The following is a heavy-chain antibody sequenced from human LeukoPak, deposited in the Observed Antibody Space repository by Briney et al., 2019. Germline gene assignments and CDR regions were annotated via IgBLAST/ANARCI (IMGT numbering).Heavy chain of an antibody. CDR3: ARAVSGRFDY. J-gene: IGHJ4*02. CDR1: GGSISNNY. V-gene: IGHV4-59*12. CDR2: IYYTGTT. Sequence: SETLSLTCTVSGGSISNNYWSWIRQPPGKGLEWIGYIYYTGTTNFNPSLKSRVTMSVDTSKNHFSLKLYSVTAADTAVYYCARAVSGRFDYWGQGTLVTVSS. D-gene: IGHD6-19*01.